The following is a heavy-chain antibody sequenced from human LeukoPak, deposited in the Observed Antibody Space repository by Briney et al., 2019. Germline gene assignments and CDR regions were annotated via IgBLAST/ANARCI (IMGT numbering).Heavy chain of an antibody. V-gene: IGHV3-11*04. CDR1: GFTFSDYY. Sequence: GGSLRLPCAASGFTFSDYYMSWIRQAPGKGLEWVSYISSSGGTIYYADSVKGRFTISRDNAKNSLYLQMNSLRAEDTAVYYCAGEVRDCSGGSCYHTDDYWGQGTLVTVSS. D-gene: IGHD2-15*01. J-gene: IGHJ4*02. CDR3: AGEVRDCSGGSCYHTDDY. CDR2: ISSSGGTI.